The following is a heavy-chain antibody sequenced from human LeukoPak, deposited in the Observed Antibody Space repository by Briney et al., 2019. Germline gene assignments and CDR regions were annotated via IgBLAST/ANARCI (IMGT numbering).Heavy chain of an antibody. Sequence: QPGGSLRLSWEASGFSSSMYWMTGVRQAPGKGVERVADINEGGTRAWYVDSLKGRFTFSRDNVKNSVYLQMNGLRAEDTAVYYCAREVFPGGLLNTAFDHWGQGALVTVAS. CDR2: INEGGTRA. J-gene: IGHJ4*02. V-gene: IGHV3-7*01. CDR1: GFSSSMYW. CDR3: AREVFPGGLLNTAFDH. D-gene: IGHD2/OR15-2a*01.